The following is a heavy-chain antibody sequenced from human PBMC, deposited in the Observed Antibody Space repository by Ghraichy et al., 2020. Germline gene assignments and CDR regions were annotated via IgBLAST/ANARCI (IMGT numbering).Heavy chain of an antibody. V-gene: IGHV3-21*01. D-gene: IGHD2-15*01. Sequence: GESLNISCAASGFTFSSYSMNWVRQAPGKGLEWVSSISSSSSYIYYADSVKGRFTISRDNAKNSLYLQMNSLRAEDTAMYYCARGGYCSGGSCNTLGYYYMDVWGKGTTVTVSS. CDR3: ARGGYCSGGSCNTLGYYYMDV. CDR1: GFTFSSYS. CDR2: ISSSSSYI. J-gene: IGHJ6*03.